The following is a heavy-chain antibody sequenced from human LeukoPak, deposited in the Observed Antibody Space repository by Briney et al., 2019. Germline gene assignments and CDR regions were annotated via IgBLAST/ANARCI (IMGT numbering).Heavy chain of an antibody. J-gene: IGHJ1*01. CDR2: IYSGGST. D-gene: IGHD6-19*01. Sequence: GGSLRLSCAASGFTVSSNYMSWVRQAPGKGLEWVSVIYSGGSTYYADSVKGRFTISRDNSKNTLFLQMNSLRAEDTAVYYCARMGSGWYSEYFQHWGQGTLVTVSS. CDR1: GFTVSSNY. V-gene: IGHV3-66*01. CDR3: ARMGSGWYSEYFQH.